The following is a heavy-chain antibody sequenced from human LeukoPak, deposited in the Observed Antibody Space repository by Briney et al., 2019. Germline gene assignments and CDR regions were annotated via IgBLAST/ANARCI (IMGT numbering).Heavy chain of an antibody. D-gene: IGHD1-26*01. J-gene: IGHJ5*02. V-gene: IGHV4-59*11. CDR3: ARDGGEVGRSTWFDP. CDR2: IHNRGST. CDR1: GGPINNHL. Sequence: PSETLSLTCTVSGGPINNHLWTWIRQAPGKGLEWIGYIHNRGSTQYNPSLQSRVTISVDTSKNQFSLRVNSVTVADTAVYYCARDGGEVGRSTWFDPWGQGTLVTVSS.